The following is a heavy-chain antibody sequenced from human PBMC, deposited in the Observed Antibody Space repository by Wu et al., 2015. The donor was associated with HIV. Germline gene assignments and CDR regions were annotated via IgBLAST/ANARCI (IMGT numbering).Heavy chain of an antibody. CDR3: ACEYYDSSGYYYPVYGAFDI. D-gene: IGHD3-22*01. CDR1: GYTFTSYG. V-gene: IGHV1-18*01. J-gene: IGHJ3*02. CDR2: ISAYNGNT. Sequence: QVQLVQSGAEVKKPGASVKVSCKASGYTFTSYGISWVRQAPGQGLEWMGWISAYNGNTNYAQKLQGRVTMTTDTSTSTAYMELRSLRSDDTAVYYCACEYYDSSGYYYPVYGAFDIWGQGTMVTVSS.